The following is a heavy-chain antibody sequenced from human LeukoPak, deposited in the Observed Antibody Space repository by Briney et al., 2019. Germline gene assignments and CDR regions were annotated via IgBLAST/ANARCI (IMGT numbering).Heavy chain of an antibody. Sequence: SETLSLTCAVYGGSFSGYYRSWIRQPPGKGLEWIGEINHSGSTNYNPSLKRRVTISVDTSKNQFSLKLSSVTAADTAVYYCARVNYYDSSGYYYLYFDYWGQGTLVTVSS. J-gene: IGHJ4*02. CDR1: GGSFSGYY. CDR3: ARVNYYDSSGYYYLYFDY. D-gene: IGHD3-22*01. V-gene: IGHV4-34*01. CDR2: INHSGST.